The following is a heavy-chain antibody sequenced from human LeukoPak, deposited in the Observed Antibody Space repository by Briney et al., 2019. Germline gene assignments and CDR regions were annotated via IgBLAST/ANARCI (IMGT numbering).Heavy chain of an antibody. J-gene: IGHJ4*02. CDR1: GGSITSSNYY. Sequence: PSETLSLTCTVSGGSITSSNYYWGWIRQPPGKGLEWIGSIYYSGTTYYNPSLKSRVTISLDTSKNQLSLKLSSVTAADTAVYYCARRDYSGDNPVLDYWGQGTLVTVSS. CDR3: ARRDYSGDNPVLDY. D-gene: IGHD2-21*01. CDR2: IYYSGTT. V-gene: IGHV4-39*01.